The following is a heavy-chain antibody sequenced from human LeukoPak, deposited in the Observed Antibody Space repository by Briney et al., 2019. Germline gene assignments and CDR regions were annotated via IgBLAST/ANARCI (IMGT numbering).Heavy chain of an antibody. V-gene: IGHV3-23*01. Sequence: SGGSLRLSCAASGFTFSSYAMRWVRQAPGKGLEWVSAISGSGGSTYYADSVKGRFTISRDNSKNTLYLQMNSLRAEDTAVYYCAKKDFGVVITSRPGGEGTLVTVSS. D-gene: IGHD3-3*01. J-gene: IGHJ4*02. CDR3: AKKDFGVVITSRP. CDR1: GFTFSSYA. CDR2: ISGSGGST.